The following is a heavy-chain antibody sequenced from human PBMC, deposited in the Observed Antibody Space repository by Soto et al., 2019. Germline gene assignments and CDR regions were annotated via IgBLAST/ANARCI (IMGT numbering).Heavy chain of an antibody. CDR2: IYTSGST. D-gene: IGHD2-15*01. J-gene: IGHJ6*02. CDR3: ARGYCSGGSCYAVGYYGMDV. V-gene: IGHV4-4*07. Sequence: TSETLSLTCTVSGGSISSYYWSWIRQPAGKGLEWIGRIYTSGSTNYNPSLKSRVTMSVDTSKNQFSLKLSSVTAADTAAYYCARGYCSGGSCYAVGYYGMDVWGQGTTVTVSS. CDR1: GGSISSYY.